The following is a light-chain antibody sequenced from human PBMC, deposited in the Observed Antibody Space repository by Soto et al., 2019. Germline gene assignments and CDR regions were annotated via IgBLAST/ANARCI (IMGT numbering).Light chain of an antibody. J-gene: IGKJ3*01. V-gene: IGKV1D-13*01. CDR2: AAS. CDR1: QGLNSN. Sequence: AIQLTQSPSSLSASVGDRVTITCRASQGLNSNLAWYQQKPGKAPKLLMYAASTLQKGVPSRFSGNGSGTDFTLTISRLQPEDCATYYCQQYSNYFTFGPGTKVDI. CDR3: QQYSNYFT.